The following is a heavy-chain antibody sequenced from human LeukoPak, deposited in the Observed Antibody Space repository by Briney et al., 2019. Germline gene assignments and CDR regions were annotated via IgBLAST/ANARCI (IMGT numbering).Heavy chain of an antibody. CDR3: AGRLLEAQGWLQWLGTVYSMDV. CDR2: ISSRSGIT. Sequence: PGGSLRLSCVASGFNFSDYYMNWIRQSPGKGLEWISYISSRSGITYYADSVKGRFTISRDNSRNSLYLQMNSLRVDDTAVYYCAGRLLEAQGWLQWLGTVYSMDVWGQGTPVTVSS. D-gene: IGHD5-24*01. CDR1: GFNFSDYY. J-gene: IGHJ6*02. V-gene: IGHV3-11*03.